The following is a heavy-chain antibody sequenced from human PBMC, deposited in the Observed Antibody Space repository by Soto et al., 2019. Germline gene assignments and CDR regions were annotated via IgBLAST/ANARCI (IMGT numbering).Heavy chain of an antibody. D-gene: IGHD1-20*01. CDR1: GYTFTNYG. V-gene: IGHV1-3*01. Sequence: GASVKVSCKASGYTFTNYGLHWVRQAPGQRLEWMGWIDAANGDTKYSPKFQGRVTITRDTSASTAYMELSSLRSEDTAVYYCVRRHVSATGIDWLAPSAQRTLVPVSS. CDR3: VRRHVSATGIDWLAP. CDR2: IDAANGDT. J-gene: IGHJ5*02.